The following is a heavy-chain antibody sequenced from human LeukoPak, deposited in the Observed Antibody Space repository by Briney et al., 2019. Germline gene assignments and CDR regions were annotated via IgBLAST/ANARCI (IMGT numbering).Heavy chain of an antibody. J-gene: IGHJ1*01. CDR3: ARDILTGSQSRFQH. D-gene: IGHD3-9*01. Sequence: GGSLRLSCAASGFTFSSYSMTWVRQAPGKGLEWVSYISSSSSTIYYADSVKGRFTISRDNAKNSLYLQMNSLRAEDTAVYYCARDILTGSQSRFQHWGQGTLVTVSS. CDR2: ISSSSSTI. V-gene: IGHV3-48*04. CDR1: GFTFSSYS.